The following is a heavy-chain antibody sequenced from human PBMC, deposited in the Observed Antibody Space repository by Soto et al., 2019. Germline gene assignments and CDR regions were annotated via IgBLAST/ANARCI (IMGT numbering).Heavy chain of an antibody. CDR2: IIPIFGTA. D-gene: IGHD3-3*01. CDR1: GGTFSRYA. V-gene: IGHV1-69*13. J-gene: IGHJ5*02. Sequence: ASVKVSCKASGGTFSRYAFSWVRQAPGQGLEWMGGIIPIFGTANYAQKFQGTVTITADESTSTAYMELSSLRSEDTAVYYCATLSRGYYNWFDPWGQGTLVTVS. CDR3: ATLSRGYYNWFDP.